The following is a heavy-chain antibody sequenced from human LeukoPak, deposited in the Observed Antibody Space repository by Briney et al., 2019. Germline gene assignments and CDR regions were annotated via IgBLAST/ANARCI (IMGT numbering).Heavy chain of an antibody. CDR1: GFTFSSYS. J-gene: IGHJ4*02. Sequence: GRSLRLSCAASGFTFSSYSMNWVRQAPGKGLEGVSDISSSSKTIYYADSVKGRFTLSSDNAKNSLYLQMNRLRDADSAVYYCARDQGIFDYWGQGTLVTVSS. CDR3: ARDQGIFDY. CDR2: ISSSSKTI. V-gene: IGHV3-48*02.